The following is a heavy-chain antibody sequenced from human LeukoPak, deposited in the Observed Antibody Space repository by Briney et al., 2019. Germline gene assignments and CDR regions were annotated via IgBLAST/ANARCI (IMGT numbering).Heavy chain of an antibody. CDR2: INPSDGST. J-gene: IGHJ4*02. V-gene: IGHV1-46*01. CDR1: GYTFTSYY. Sequence: ASVKVSCKASGYTFTSYYIHLVRQAPGQGFEWMAIINPSDGSTTNSQKFQGRVTMTRDTSTSTAYMELRSLRSDDTAVYYCARDLKRGYSSGRYSWGTGSPNDYWGQGTLVTVS. D-gene: IGHD6-19*01. CDR3: ARDLKRGYSSGRYSWGTGSPNDY.